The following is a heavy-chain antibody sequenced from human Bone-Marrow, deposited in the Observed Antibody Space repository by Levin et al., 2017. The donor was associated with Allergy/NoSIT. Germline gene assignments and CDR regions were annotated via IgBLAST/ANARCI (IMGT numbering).Heavy chain of an antibody. CDR1: GDSVSTIGVA. CDR2: TYYRSKWSN. D-gene: IGHD1-26*01. V-gene: IGHV6-1*01. CDR3: VRGAKSGFDY. J-gene: IGHJ4*02. Sequence: MSSETLSLTCAISGDSVSTIGVAWNWIRQSPSRGLEWLGRTYYRSKWSNDYAVSVKSRITINPDTSKNQFSLQLNSVTPEDTAVYYCVRGAKSGFDYWGQGTLVTVSS.